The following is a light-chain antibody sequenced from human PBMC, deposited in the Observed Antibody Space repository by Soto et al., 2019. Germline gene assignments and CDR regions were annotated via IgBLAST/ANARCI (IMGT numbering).Light chain of an antibody. J-gene: IGKJ5*01. V-gene: IGKV3-20*01. Sequence: EIVLTQSPGTLSLSPGERATLSCRASQGVNSNYLIWYQQKPGQAPRLLIYGTSTRATGIPNRFSGSGSGTDFTLTISRLEPEDFAVYYCQQDDDSRPITFGQGTRLEIK. CDR1: QGVNSNY. CDR2: GTS. CDR3: QQDDDSRPIT.